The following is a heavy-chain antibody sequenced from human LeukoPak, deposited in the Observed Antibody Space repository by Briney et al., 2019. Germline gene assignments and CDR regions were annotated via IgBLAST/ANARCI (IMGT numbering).Heavy chain of an antibody. D-gene: IGHD5-24*01. Sequence: GGSLRLSCAASGFTFSNYAMTWVRQAPGKGLEWVSAISVSGDSTYYADSVKGRFTISRDNSKNTLYLQMNSLRAEDTAVYYCAKKNYHRSDYWGQGTLVIVSS. V-gene: IGHV3-23*01. CDR2: ISVSGDST. CDR3: AKKNYHRSDY. J-gene: IGHJ4*02. CDR1: GFTFSNYA.